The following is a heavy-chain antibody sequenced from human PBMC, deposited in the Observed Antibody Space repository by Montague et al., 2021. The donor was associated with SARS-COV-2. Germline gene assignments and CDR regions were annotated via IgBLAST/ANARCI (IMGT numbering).Heavy chain of an antibody. CDR2: IYWDDDK. J-gene: IGHJ5*02. V-gene: IGHV2-5*02. Sequence: PALVKPTQTLTLTCTFSGFSLSTSGVGVGWIRQPPGKALEWLALIYWDDDKRYSPSLKSRLTITKDTSKNQVVLTMTNMDPVDTATYYCAHSRDILTGSLNWFDPWGQGTLVTVSS. D-gene: IGHD3-9*01. CDR1: GFSLSTSGVG. CDR3: AHSRDILTGSLNWFDP.